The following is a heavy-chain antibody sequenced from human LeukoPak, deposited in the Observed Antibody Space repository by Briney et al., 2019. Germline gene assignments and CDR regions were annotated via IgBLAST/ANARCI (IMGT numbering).Heavy chain of an antibody. CDR2: IYYSGST. CDR1: GGSIRTGGYY. CDR3: ARFQNDGDPRGTFDP. J-gene: IGHJ5*02. D-gene: IGHD4-17*01. Sequence: PSQTLSLTCTVSGGSIRTGGYYWSWIRQQSGQGLEWIGYIYYSGSTYYNPSLKSRASVSIDTSKNQFSLKLSSVTAADTAVYYCARFQNDGDPRGTFDPWGQGTLVTVSS. V-gene: IGHV4-31*03.